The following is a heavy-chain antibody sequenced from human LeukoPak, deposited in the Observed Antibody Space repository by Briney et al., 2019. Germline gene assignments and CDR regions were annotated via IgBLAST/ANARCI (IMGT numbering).Heavy chain of an antibody. D-gene: IGHD3-3*01. Sequence: SVKVSCKASGGTFSSYAISWVRQAPGQGLEWMGGIIPIFGTANYAQKFQGRVTITADKSTSTAYMELSRLRSDDTAVYYCASLDLDGYIDYWGQGTLVTVSS. CDR2: IIPIFGTA. V-gene: IGHV1-69*06. CDR3: ASLDLDGYIDY. CDR1: GGTFSSYA. J-gene: IGHJ4*02.